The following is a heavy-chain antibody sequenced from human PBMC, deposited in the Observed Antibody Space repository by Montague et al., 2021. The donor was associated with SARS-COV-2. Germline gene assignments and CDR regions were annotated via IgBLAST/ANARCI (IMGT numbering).Heavy chain of an antibody. CDR3: ASSLLWFGESYYYMDV. V-gene: IGHV3-30-3*01. CDR1: GFTFSSYA. Sequence: SLRLSCAASGFTFSSYALHWVRQAPGKGLEWVAVISYDGSNKYYADSVKGRLTISRDNSKNTLYLQMNSLRAEDTAVYYCASSLLWFGESYYYMDVWGKGTTVTVSS. CDR2: ISYDGSNK. D-gene: IGHD3-10*01. J-gene: IGHJ6*03.